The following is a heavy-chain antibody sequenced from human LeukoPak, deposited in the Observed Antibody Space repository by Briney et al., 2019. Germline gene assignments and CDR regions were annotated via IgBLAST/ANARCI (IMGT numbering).Heavy chain of an antibody. CDR1: GFTFSSYG. V-gene: IGHV4-34*01. CDR2: INHSGST. Sequence: GSLRLSCAASGFTFSSYGMSWVRQAPGKGLEWIGEINHSGSTNYNPSLKSRVTISVDTSKNQFSLKLSSVTAADTAVYYCARGRKYSSSSGRVDYWGQGTLVTVSS. CDR3: ARGRKYSSSSGRVDY. D-gene: IGHD6-6*01. J-gene: IGHJ4*02.